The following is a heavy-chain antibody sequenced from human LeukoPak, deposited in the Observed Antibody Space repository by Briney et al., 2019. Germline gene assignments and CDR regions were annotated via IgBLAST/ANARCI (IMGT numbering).Heavy chain of an antibody. J-gene: IGHJ4*02. D-gene: IGHD5-18*01. CDR1: GFTFSSYA. CDR3: AKGNGYSYGRYYFDY. V-gene: IGHV3-23*01. CDR2: ITASGDNT. Sequence: PGGSLRLSCAASGFTFSSYAMGWVRQAPGKGLEWVSAITASGDNTYYADSVKGPLTISRDNSKNTLYLQMNSLRAEDTAVYYCAKGNGYSYGRYYFDYWGQGTLVSVSS.